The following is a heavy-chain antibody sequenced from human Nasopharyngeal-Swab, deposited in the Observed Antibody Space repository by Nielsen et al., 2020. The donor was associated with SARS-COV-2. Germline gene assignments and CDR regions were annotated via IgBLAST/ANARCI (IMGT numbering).Heavy chain of an antibody. V-gene: IGHV3-7*01. J-gene: IGHJ6*02. CDR1: GFTFSRYW. CDR3: ARDKGMRDYVWGGYRSSYYYYYGMDV. Sequence: GGSLRLSCAGSGFTFSRYWMSWVRQAPGKGLEWVANIKQDGSEKYYEDSVKGRFTISRDNAKNSLYLQMNSLRAEDTAVYYCARDKGMRDYVWGGYRSSYYYYYGMDVWGQGTTVTVSS. D-gene: IGHD3-16*02. CDR2: IKQDGSEK.